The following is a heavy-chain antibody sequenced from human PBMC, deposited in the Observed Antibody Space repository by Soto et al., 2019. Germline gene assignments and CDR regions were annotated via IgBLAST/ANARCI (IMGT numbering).Heavy chain of an antibody. V-gene: IGHV3-74*01. Sequence: GSLRLSCAASGFTFSSYWMHWVRQAPGKGLVWVSRINNDGSRTSYADSVKGRFTISRDNAKNTLYLQMNSLRAEDTAVYFCARDVQLQSFDSWGQGTLVTVSS. D-gene: IGHD5-18*01. CDR2: INNDGSRT. CDR1: GFTFSSYW. J-gene: IGHJ4*02. CDR3: ARDVQLQSFDS.